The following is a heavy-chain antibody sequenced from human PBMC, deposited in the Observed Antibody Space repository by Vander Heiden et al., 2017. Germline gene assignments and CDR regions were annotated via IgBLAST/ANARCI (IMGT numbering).Heavy chain of an antibody. CDR3: ARGCGVACYYIDS. CDR1: GFTFSSYG. J-gene: IGHJ4*02. CDR2: IWNDGSDQ. V-gene: IGHV3-33*01. D-gene: IGHD2-21*01. Sequence: QVHLVESGGGVVQPGRSLRLSCAASGFTFSSYGMHWVRKAPGKGLEWLAIIWNDGSDQRYADFVKGRFTISRDNSKNTLYLQMNSLRDEDTATYYCARGCGVACYYIDSWGQGTLVTVSS.